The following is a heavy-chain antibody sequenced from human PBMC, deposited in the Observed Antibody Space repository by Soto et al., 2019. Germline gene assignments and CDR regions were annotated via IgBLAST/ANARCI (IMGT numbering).Heavy chain of an antibody. CDR1: GGSISSGDYY. V-gene: IGHV4-30-4*01. CDR2: IYYSGST. D-gene: IGHD3-10*01. CDR3: ARDQDGTMVRGVIHAFDI. Sequence: PSETLSLTCTVSGGSISSGDYYWSWIRQPPGKGLEWIGYIYYSGSTYYNPSLKSRVTISVDTSKNQFSLKLSSVTAADTAVYCCARDQDGTMVRGVIHAFDIWGQGTMVTVSS. J-gene: IGHJ3*02.